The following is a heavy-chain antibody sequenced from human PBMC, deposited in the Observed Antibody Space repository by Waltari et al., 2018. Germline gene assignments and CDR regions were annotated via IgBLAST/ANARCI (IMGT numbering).Heavy chain of an antibody. CDR2: IYYSGST. Sequence: QVQLQESGPGLVKPSETLSLTCTASGGSISSHYWSWIRQPPGKGLEWIGYIYYSGSTNYNPSLKSRVTISVDTSKNQFSLKLSSVTAADTAVYYCARGATVTDLNWFDPWGQGTLVTVSS. V-gene: IGHV4-59*11. J-gene: IGHJ5*02. D-gene: IGHD4-17*01. CDR3: ARGATVTDLNWFDP. CDR1: GGSISSHY.